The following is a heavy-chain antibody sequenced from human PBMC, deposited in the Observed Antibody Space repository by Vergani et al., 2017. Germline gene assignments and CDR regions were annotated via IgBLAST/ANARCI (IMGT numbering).Heavy chain of an antibody. Sequence: EVQLLVSGGGLVQPGGSLRLSCAASGFTFSSYAMSWVRQAPGKGLEWVSAISGSGGSTYYADSVKGRFTISRDNSKNTLYLQMNSLRAEDTAVYYCAKLVNYDFWSGYDTFDYWGQGTLVTVSS. D-gene: IGHD3-3*01. V-gene: IGHV3-23*01. J-gene: IGHJ4*02. CDR1: GFTFSSYA. CDR3: AKLVNYDFWSGYDTFDY. CDR2: ISGSGGST.